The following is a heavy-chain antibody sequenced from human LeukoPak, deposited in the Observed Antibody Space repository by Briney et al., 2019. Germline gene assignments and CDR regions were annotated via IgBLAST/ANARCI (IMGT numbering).Heavy chain of an antibody. D-gene: IGHD2-15*01. Sequence: SVKVSCKASGGTFSSYAISWVRQAPGQGLEWMGGIIPIFGTTNYAQKFQDRVTITADKSTSTAYMELSRLRSDDTAVYYCARELGYCSGGSCYPRGMDYWGQGTLVTVSS. J-gene: IGHJ4*02. V-gene: IGHV1-69*06. CDR2: IIPIFGTT. CDR3: ARELGYCSGGSCYPRGMDY. CDR1: GGTFSSYA.